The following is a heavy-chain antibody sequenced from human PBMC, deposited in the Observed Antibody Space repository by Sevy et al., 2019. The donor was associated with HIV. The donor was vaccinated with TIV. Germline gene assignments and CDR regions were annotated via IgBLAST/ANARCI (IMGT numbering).Heavy chain of an antibody. Sequence: GGSLRLSCAASGFTLSSYAMSWVRQAPGKGLEWVSAISGSGGSTYYADSVKGRFTISRDNSKNTLYLQMNSLRAEDTAVYYCAKDGLIYDYVWGSYPIDAFDIWGQGTMVTVSS. J-gene: IGHJ3*02. V-gene: IGHV3-23*01. CDR3: AKDGLIYDYVWGSYPIDAFDI. CDR1: GFTLSSYA. CDR2: ISGSGGST. D-gene: IGHD3-16*02.